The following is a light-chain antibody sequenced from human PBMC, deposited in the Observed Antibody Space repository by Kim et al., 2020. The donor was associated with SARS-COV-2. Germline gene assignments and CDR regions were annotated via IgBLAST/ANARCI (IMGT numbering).Light chain of an antibody. Sequence: EILMPQSPATLSVSPGERATLSCRASQSISYNLAWYQQKPGQPPRLLIYGATTRATDIPARFGGSGSGTEFTLTISSLQSEDFALYYCQQYHYRPTWTVGQGTKVDIK. CDR1: QSISYN. V-gene: IGKV3-15*01. CDR3: QQYHYRPTWT. J-gene: IGKJ1*01. CDR2: GAT.